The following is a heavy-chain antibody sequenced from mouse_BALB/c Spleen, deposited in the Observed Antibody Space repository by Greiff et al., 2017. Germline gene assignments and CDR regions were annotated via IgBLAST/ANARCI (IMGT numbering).Heavy chain of an antibody. CDR2: FPASGSTN. CDR3: RRNYGAMDY. V-gene: IGHV1-83*01. CDR1: YTFTSYVM. Sequence: VQLKESGPELVKPGASVKMSCKASGYTFTSYVMHWVKQKPGQGLEWIGQIFPASGSTNYNEMFEGKATLTVDTSSSTAYMQLSSLTSEDSAVYYCARRNYGAMDYWGQGTSVTVSS. J-gene: IGHJ4*01. D-gene: IGHD1-1*01.